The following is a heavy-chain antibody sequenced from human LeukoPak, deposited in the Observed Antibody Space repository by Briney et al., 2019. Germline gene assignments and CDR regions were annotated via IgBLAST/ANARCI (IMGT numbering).Heavy chain of an antibody. CDR3: ARGPNYFDY. CDR2: IYSGGST. Sequence: GGSLRLSCAVSGFTFSSYSMNWVRQAPGKGLEWVSDIYSGGSTYYADSVKGRFTISRDNSKNTLYLQMNSLRAEDTAVYYCARGPNYFDYWGQGTLVTVAS. CDR1: GFTFSSYS. V-gene: IGHV3-53*01. J-gene: IGHJ4*02.